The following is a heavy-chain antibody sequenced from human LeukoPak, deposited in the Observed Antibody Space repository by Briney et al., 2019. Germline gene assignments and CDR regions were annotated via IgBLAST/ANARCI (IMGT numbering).Heavy chain of an antibody. J-gene: IGHJ5*02. CDR1: RGSISGYS. V-gene: IGHV4-59*01. CDR2: IYYSGDT. CDR3: VRGPYGASISKWFDP. D-gene: IGHD4/OR15-4a*01. Sequence: PSETLSLTCTVSRGSISGYSWSWIRQSPGGGLEWIGYIYYSGDTAYNPSLRSRVTLSVDTSKNQFSLQLRSVTTADTAVYYRVRGPYGASISKWFDPWGQGTQVIVSP.